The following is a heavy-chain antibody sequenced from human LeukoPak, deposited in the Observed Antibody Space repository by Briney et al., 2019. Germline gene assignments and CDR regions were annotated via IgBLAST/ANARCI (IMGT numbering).Heavy chain of an antibody. CDR3: ARVVRMYYYDSSDSPDYFDY. D-gene: IGHD3-22*01. CDR1: GGSISTYY. CDR2: IYYSGST. J-gene: IGHJ4*02. V-gene: IGHV4-59*01. Sequence: SETLSHTCTVSGGSISTYYWSWVRQPPGKGLEWIGYIYYSGSTNYNPSLKSRVSISVDTSKNQFSLKLSSVTAADTAVYYCARVVRMYYYDSSDSPDYFDYWGQGTLVTVSS.